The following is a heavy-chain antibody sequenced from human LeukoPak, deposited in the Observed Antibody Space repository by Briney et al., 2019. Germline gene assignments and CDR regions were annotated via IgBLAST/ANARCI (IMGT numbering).Heavy chain of an antibody. D-gene: IGHD1/OR15-1a*01. V-gene: IGHV4-34*01. CDR3: ARGLRREHHRRVPRLNWFDP. CDR1: GGSFSGYY. Sequence: SETLSLTCAVYGGSFSGYYWSWIRQLPGKGLEWIGEINHSGSTNYNPSLKSRVTISVDTSKNQFSLKLSSVTAADTAVYYCARGLRREHHRRVPRLNWFDPWGQGTLVTVSS. J-gene: IGHJ5*02. CDR2: INHSGST.